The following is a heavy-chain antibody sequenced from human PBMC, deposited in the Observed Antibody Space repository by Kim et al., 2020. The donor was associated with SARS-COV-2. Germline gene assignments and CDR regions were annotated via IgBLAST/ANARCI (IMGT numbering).Heavy chain of an antibody. D-gene: IGHD2-15*01. V-gene: IGHV5-51*01. J-gene: IGHJ4*02. CDR3: GRQKDSYFDY. Sequence: GESLKISCKSSGNSFTTFWIGWVRQMPGKGLEWMGLIYPGDSATRYSPSFEGHVTMSADKSISTAYLQWSSLRASDTAIYYSGRQKDSYFDYWGQGTLIIVSS. CDR2: IYPGDSAT. CDR1: GNSFTTFW.